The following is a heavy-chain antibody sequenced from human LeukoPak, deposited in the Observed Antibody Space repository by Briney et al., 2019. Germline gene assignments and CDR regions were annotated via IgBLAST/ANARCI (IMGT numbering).Heavy chain of an antibody. CDR1: GFTFSDYH. Sequence: PGGSLRLSCAASGFTFSDYHMSWIRQVPGKGPEWVSYISSSGGAISYADSVKGRFTISRDNAKNSLYLQMNSLRAEDTAVYYCARGPVSSSGFFGYWGQGTLVTVSS. V-gene: IGHV3-11*01. D-gene: IGHD6-19*01. CDR2: ISSSGGAI. CDR3: ARGPVSSSGFFGY. J-gene: IGHJ4*02.